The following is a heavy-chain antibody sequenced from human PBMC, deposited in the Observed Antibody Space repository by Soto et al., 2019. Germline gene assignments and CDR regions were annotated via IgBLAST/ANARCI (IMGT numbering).Heavy chain of an antibody. V-gene: IGHV4-31*03. Sequence: QVQLQESGPGLVKPSQTLSLTCTVSGGSIRSGGYYWRWIRQHAGKGLEWIGYIYYSGSAYYNPSLKSRVTISVDTSKNQFSLKLSSVTVADTAVYYCARDPSGIAAVGWFDPWGQGTLVTVSS. CDR1: GGSIRSGGYY. D-gene: IGHD6-13*01. CDR2: IYYSGSA. CDR3: ARDPSGIAAVGWFDP. J-gene: IGHJ5*02.